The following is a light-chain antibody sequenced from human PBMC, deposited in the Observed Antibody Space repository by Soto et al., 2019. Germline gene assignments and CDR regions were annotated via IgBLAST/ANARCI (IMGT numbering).Light chain of an antibody. CDR2: DVA. CDR3: CSYAGGYTCH. CDR1: GNDVGAYNY. Sequence: QSVLTQPRSVSGSTGQSVTISCTGTGNDVGAYNYVSWYQQHPARPPNLMIYDVARWPSGVPDRFSGSKSGTTASLTISWLQAEDEADYFLCSYAGGYTCHFGIVTKVTVL. J-gene: IGLJ1*01. V-gene: IGLV2-11*01.